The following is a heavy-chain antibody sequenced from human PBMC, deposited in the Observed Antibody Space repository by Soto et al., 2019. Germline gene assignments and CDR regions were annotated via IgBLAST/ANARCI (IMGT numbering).Heavy chain of an antibody. V-gene: IGHV1-69*06. D-gene: IGHD1-1*01. CDR3: ASIDRYGLVEYFQH. CDR2: IIPIFGTA. Sequence: GASVKVSCKASGGTFSSYAISWVRQAPGQGLEWMGGIIPIFGTANYAQKFQGRVTITADKSTSTAYMELSSLRSEDTAVYYCASIDRYGLVEYFQHWGQGTLVTVSS. CDR1: GGTFSSYA. J-gene: IGHJ1*01.